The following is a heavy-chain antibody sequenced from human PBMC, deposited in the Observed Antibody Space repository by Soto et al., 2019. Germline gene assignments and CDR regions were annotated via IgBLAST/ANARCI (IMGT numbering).Heavy chain of an antibody. CDR2: IYYSGST. CDR3: ARVCGGDCHYGMDV. CDR1: GGPISSGGYY. V-gene: IGHV4-31*03. Sequence: QVQLQESGPGLVKPSQTLSLTCTVSGGPISSGGYYWSWIRQHPGKGLEWIGYIYYSGSTYYNPSLKSRVTISVDTSKNQFSLKLSSVTAADTAVYYCARVCGGDCHYGMDVWDQGTTVTVSS. J-gene: IGHJ6*02. D-gene: IGHD2-21*02.